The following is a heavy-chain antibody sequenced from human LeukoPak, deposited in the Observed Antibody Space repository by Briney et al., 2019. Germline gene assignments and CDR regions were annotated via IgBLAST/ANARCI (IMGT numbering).Heavy chain of an antibody. V-gene: IGHV3-33*01. J-gene: IGHJ2*01. CDR2: IWFDGSKK. Sequence: GRSLRLSCAASGFTFSRYGMHWVRQAPGKGLEWAAVIWFDGSKKFYAESVKGRFTISRGNSKNTLYLQIISLRAEDTAVYFCARDSYYNENSDDYTPWYFDLWGRGTLVTVSS. CDR1: GFTFSRYG. CDR3: ARDSYYNENSDDYTPWYFDL. D-gene: IGHD3-22*01.